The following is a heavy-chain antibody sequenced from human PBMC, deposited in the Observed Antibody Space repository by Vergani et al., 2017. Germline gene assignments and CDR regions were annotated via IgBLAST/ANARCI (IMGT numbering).Heavy chain of an antibody. D-gene: IGHD3-10*01. CDR3: AKDIAGYYYGSGSYLRYGMDV. CDR2: ISWDGGST. J-gene: IGHJ6*02. CDR1: GFTFDDYT. Sequence: EVQLVESGGVVVQPGGSLRLSCAASGFTFDDYTMHWVRQAPGKGLEWVSLISWDGGSTYYADSVKGRFTIYRDNSKNSLYLQMNSLRTEDTALYYCAKDIAGYYYGSGSYLRYGMDVWGQGTTVTVSS. V-gene: IGHV3-43*01.